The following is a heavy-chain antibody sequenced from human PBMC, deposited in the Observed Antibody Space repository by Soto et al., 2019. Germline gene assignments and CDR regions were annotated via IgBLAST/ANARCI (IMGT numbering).Heavy chain of an antibody. Sequence: QVQLQESGPGLVKPSQTLSLTCTVSGGSISSGGYYWSWIRQHPGKGLEWIGYIYYSGSTYYNPSPTSRVTISVDTSKNQFSLKLSSVTAADTAVYYCASHADSSGYYPYYGMDVWGQGTTVTVSS. CDR3: ASHADSSGYYPYYGMDV. J-gene: IGHJ6*02. CDR1: GGSISSGGYY. D-gene: IGHD3-22*01. CDR2: IYYSGST. V-gene: IGHV4-31*03.